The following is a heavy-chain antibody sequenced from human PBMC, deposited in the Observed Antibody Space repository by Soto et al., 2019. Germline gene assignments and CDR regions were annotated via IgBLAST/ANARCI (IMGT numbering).Heavy chain of an antibody. Sequence: SETLSLTCAVYGGSFSGYYWSWIRQPPGKGLEWIGEINHSGSTNYNPSLKSRVTISVDTSKNQFSLKLSSVTAADTAVYYCARHRGFGELSHYGMDVWGQGTTVTVSS. CDR1: GGSFSGYY. V-gene: IGHV4-34*01. CDR2: INHSGST. CDR3: ARHRGFGELSHYGMDV. D-gene: IGHD3-10*01. J-gene: IGHJ6*02.